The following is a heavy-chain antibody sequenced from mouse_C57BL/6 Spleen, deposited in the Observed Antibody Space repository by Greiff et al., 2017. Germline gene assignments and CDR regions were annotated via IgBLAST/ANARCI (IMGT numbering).Heavy chain of an antibody. CDR1: GYSITSGYY. V-gene: IGHV3-6*01. CDR2: ISYDGSN. D-gene: IGHD2-2*01. CDR3: ARRGMVTYYFDY. Sequence: EVQLQQSGPGLVKPSQSLSLTCSVTGYSITSGYYWNWIRQFPGNKLEWMGYISYDGSNNYNPSLKNRISITRDTSKNQFFLKLNSVTTEDTATYYCARRGMVTYYFDYWGQGTTLTVSS. J-gene: IGHJ2*01.